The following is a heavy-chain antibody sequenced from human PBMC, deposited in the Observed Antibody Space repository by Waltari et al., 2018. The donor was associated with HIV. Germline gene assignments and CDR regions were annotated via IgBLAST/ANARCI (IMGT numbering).Heavy chain of an antibody. CDR1: GFTFSNAW. D-gene: IGHD1-26*01. CDR3: TIDRLSWELPLRYFDY. J-gene: IGHJ4*02. CDR2: IKSKTDGGTT. V-gene: IGHV3-15*01. Sequence: EVQLVESGGGLVKPGGSLRLSCAASGFTFSNAWMSWVRQAPGKGLEWVGRIKSKTDGGTTDYAAPVKGRFTISRDDSKNTLYLQMNSLKTEDTAVYYCTIDRLSWELPLRYFDYWGQGTLVTVSS.